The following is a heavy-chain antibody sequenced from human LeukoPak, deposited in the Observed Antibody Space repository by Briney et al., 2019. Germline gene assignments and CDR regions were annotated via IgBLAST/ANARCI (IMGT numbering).Heavy chain of an antibody. CDR3: TRAVGLGPGAHFDQ. V-gene: IGHV3-11*01. D-gene: IGHD1-26*01. CDR1: GFSFSRYY. Sequence: GGSLRLSCAASGFSFSRYYMSWVRQTPGKALEWISYIPTSGISVQYAGSVRGRFTASRDDAKNSLHLQMDSLRVEDTAAYYCTRAVGLGPGAHFDQWGQGALVIVSS. J-gene: IGHJ4*02. CDR2: IPTSGISV.